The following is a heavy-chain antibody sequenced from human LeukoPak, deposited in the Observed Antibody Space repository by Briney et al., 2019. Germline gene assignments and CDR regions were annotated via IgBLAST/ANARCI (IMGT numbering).Heavy chain of an antibody. D-gene: IGHD3-10*01. CDR2: IYPGDSDT. Sequence: RGESLKISCKGSGCSFTSYWIGWVRQMPGKGLEWMGIIYPGDSDTRYSPSFQGQVTISADKSISTAYLQWSSLKASDTAMYYCARRSYGSGSYYSFDFDYWGQGTLVTVSS. J-gene: IGHJ4*02. CDR1: GCSFTSYW. CDR3: ARRSYGSGSYYSFDFDY. V-gene: IGHV5-51*01.